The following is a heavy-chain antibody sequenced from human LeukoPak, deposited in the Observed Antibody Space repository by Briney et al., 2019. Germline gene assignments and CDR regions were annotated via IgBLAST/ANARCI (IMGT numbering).Heavy chain of an antibody. CDR2: IYSSGST. V-gene: IGHV4-59*08. CDR3: VRHWDF. CDR1: GGSISSFY. Sequence: SETLSLTCQVSGGSISSFYWSWIRQPPGKGLEWIGSIYSSGSTNYNPSLKGRVTISVDTSKNHFSPKLRSVTAADTAMYNCVRHWDFWGQGTQVTVSS. J-gene: IGHJ4*02.